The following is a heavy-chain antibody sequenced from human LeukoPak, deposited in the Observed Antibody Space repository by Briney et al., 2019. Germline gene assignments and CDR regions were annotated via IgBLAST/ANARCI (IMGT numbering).Heavy chain of an antibody. CDR2: ISAYNGNT. Sequence: ASVKVSCKASGYTFTSYGISWVRQAPGQGLEWMGWISAYNGNTNYAQKLQGRVTMTTGTSTSTAYMELRSLRPDDTAVYYCARDLEWELLAFDIWGQETMVTVSS. CDR3: ARDLEWELLAFDI. J-gene: IGHJ3*02. D-gene: IGHD1-26*01. V-gene: IGHV1-18*01. CDR1: GYTFTSYG.